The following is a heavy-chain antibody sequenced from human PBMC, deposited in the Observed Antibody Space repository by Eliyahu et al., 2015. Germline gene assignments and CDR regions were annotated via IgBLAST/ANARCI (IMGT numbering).Heavy chain of an antibody. CDR2: ISAYNGNT. CDR1: GYTFTSYG. V-gene: IGHV1-18*01. J-gene: IGHJ3*02. D-gene: IGHD3-3*01. CDR3: ARDRYCSSTSCYRYYDFWSGYYLDAFDI. Sequence: QVQLVQSGAEVKKPGASVKVSCKASGYTFTSYGISWXRXAPGQGLGWMGWISAYNGNTNYAQKLQGRVTMTTDTSTSTAYMELRSLRSDDTAVYYCARDRYCSSTSCYRYYDFWSGYYLDAFDIWGQGTMVTVSS.